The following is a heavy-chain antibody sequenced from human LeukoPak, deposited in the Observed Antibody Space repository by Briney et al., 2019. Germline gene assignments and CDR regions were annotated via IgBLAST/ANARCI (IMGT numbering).Heavy chain of an antibody. J-gene: IGHJ6*02. D-gene: IGHD3-10*01. Sequence: AASVTVSCKASGYTLTDYYMHWVRQAPGQGLEWMGGIIPIFGTANYAQKFQGRVTITADESTSTAYMELSSLRSEDTAVYYCARGPITMVRGVSYYYGMDVWGQGTTVTVSS. CDR2: IIPIFGTA. CDR1: GYTLTDYY. CDR3: ARGPITMVRGVSYYYGMDV. V-gene: IGHV1-69*13.